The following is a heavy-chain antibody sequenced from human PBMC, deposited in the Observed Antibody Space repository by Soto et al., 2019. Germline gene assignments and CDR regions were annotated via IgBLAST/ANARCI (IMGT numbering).Heavy chain of an antibody. D-gene: IGHD3-3*01. CDR1: GFTFSSYA. V-gene: IGHV3-23*01. CDR3: ATCLSITIFGVALFAY. J-gene: IGHJ4*02. Sequence: GESLKISCAASGFTFSSYAISWVRQAPGKGLEWVSAISGSGGSTYYADSVKGRFTISRDNSKNTLYLQMNSLRAEDTAVYYCATCLSITIFGVALFAYWGQGPLVPVSS. CDR2: ISGSGGST.